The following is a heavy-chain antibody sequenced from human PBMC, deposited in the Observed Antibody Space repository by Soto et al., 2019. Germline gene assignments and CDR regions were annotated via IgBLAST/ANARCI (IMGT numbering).Heavy chain of an antibody. CDR2: ISSSSSTI. CDR1: GFTFSSYS. V-gene: IGHV3-48*02. CDR3: ARLLYDVWSGYYRRGPLDV. Sequence: EVQLVESGGGLVQPGGSLRLSCAASGFTFSSYSMNWVRQAPGKGLEWVSYISSSSSTIYYADSVKGRFTISRDNAKNSLYLQMNSLRDEDPAADYCARLLYDVWSGYYRRGPLDVWGQGTTVTVSS. D-gene: IGHD3-3*01. J-gene: IGHJ6*02.